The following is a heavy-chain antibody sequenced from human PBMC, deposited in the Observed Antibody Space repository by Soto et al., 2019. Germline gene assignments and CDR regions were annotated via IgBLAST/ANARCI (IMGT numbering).Heavy chain of an antibody. Sequence: PSETLSLSCAVYGGSFSGYYWSWIRQPPGKGLEWIGEINHSGSTNYNPSLKSRVTISVDTSKNQFSLKLSSVTAADTAVYYCARGRSTYYDYIWGSYRFGLDYWGQGTLVTVSS. CDR3: ARGRSTYYDYIWGSYRFGLDY. V-gene: IGHV4-34*01. CDR2: INHSGST. D-gene: IGHD3-16*02. CDR1: GGSFSGYY. J-gene: IGHJ4*02.